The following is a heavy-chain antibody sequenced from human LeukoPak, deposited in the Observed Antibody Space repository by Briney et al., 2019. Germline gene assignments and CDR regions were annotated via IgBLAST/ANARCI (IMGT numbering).Heavy chain of an antibody. D-gene: IGHD6-19*01. CDR1: GGSISSSSYY. V-gene: IGHV4-39*01. Sequence: SETLSLTCTVSGGSISSSSYYWGWVRQPPGKGLEWIGSIYYSGSTYYNPSRKSRVTISVYTSKNQFSLKPSSVTAADPAVYYCAESSGWSTPTNWGQGTLVTVSS. CDR3: AESSGWSTPTN. J-gene: IGHJ4*02. CDR2: IYYSGST.